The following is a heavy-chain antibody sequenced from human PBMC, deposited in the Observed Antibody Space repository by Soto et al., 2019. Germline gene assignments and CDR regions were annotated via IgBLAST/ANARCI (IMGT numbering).Heavy chain of an antibody. CDR3: ARLGDGNYRA. Sequence: QLQLQESGPGLVKPSETLSLTCSVSGASISTSYYYWAWIRQPPGKGLEWIGSIHNTGKTYYNSSLRXXIXMXXDASKSQISLKLNSVTDADTAVYYCARLGDGNYRAWGQGTLVIVSS. D-gene: IGHD1-7*01. V-gene: IGHV4-39*01. J-gene: IGHJ1*01. CDR1: GASISTSYYY. CDR2: IHNTGKT.